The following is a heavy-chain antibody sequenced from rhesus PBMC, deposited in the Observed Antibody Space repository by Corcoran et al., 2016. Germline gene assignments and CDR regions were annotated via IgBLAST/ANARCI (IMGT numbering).Heavy chain of an antibody. CDR1: GYSISSGYY. D-gene: IGHD5-42*01. CDR3: ARVGSSWSEWDTVGTEWYFDL. J-gene: IGHJ2*01. V-gene: IGHV4S14*01. CDR2: IYGRGGSN. Sequence: QVQLQESGPGLVKPSETLSLTCAVSGYSISSGYYWGWIRQPPGKGLEWIGRIYGRGGSNYLNPSLQSRVTLSVDTSKNQFSLKLSSVTAADTAVYYCARVGSSWSEWDTVGTEWYFDLWGPGTPITISS.